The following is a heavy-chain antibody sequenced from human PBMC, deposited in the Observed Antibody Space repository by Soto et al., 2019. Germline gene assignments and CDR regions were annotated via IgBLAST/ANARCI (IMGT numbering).Heavy chain of an antibody. D-gene: IGHD6-6*01. V-gene: IGHV4-34*01. CDR1: GGSFSGYY. J-gene: IGHJ4*02. CDR3: ARNGEEQLVAYYIDY. Sequence: SETLSLTCAVYGGSFSGYYWSWIRQPPGKGLEWIGEINHSGSTNYNPSLKSRVTISVDTSKNQFSLKLSSVTAADTAVYYCARNGEEQLVAYYIDYWGQGNLVTVSS. CDR2: INHSGST.